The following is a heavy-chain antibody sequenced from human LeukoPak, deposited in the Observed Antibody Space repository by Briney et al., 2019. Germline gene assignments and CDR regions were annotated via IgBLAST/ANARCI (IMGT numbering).Heavy chain of an antibody. Sequence: SETLSLTCTVSGGSISSYYWSWIRQPPGKGLEWIGYICTSGSTNYNPSLKSRVTISVDTSKNQFSLKLSSVTAADTAVYYCARGQSYSSGWYSGWFDPWGQGTLVTVSS. CDR2: ICTSGST. V-gene: IGHV4-4*09. J-gene: IGHJ5*02. CDR1: GGSISSYY. CDR3: ARGQSYSSGWYSGWFDP. D-gene: IGHD6-19*01.